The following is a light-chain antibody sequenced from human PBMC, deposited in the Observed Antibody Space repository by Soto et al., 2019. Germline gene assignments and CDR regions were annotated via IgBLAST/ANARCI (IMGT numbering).Light chain of an antibody. CDR1: SSDVGKYNS. CDR3: SSSSGNNDLV. CDR2: DVS. Sequence: QSALTQPPSASGSPGQSVTISCTGTSSDVGKYNSVSWYQQHPGKAPKLMIFDVSQRPSGVPHRFSGSKSGNTASLTVSGLQPEDEADYYCSSSSGNNDLVFGGGTKLTVL. J-gene: IGLJ3*02. V-gene: IGLV2-8*01.